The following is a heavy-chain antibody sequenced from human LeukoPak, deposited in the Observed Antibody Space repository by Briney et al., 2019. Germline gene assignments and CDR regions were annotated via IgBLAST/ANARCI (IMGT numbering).Heavy chain of an antibody. CDR1: GFTFDDYA. J-gene: IGHJ3*02. V-gene: IGHV3-9*01. CDR2: ISWNSGSI. CDR3: VKGYCSGGSCSGAFDI. Sequence: GRSLRLSCAASGFTFDDYAMHWVRQAPGKGLEGVSGISWNSGSIGYADSVKGRFTISRDNAKNSLYLQMNSLRAEDTALYYCVKGYCSGGSCSGAFDIWGQGTMVTVSS. D-gene: IGHD2-15*01.